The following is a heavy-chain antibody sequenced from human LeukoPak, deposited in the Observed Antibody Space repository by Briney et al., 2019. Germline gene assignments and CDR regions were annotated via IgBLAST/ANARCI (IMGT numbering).Heavy chain of an antibody. D-gene: IGHD3-10*01. Sequence: ASVKVSCKASGYTFTGYYMHWVRQAPGQGLEWMGWINPNSGGTNYAQKFQGRVTMTRDTSISTAYMELSRLRSEDTAVYFCATGSGSYRQEVFMDVWGKGTTVTIS. CDR3: ATGSGSYRQEVFMDV. V-gene: IGHV1-2*02. CDR2: INPNSGGT. J-gene: IGHJ6*03. CDR1: GYTFTGYY.